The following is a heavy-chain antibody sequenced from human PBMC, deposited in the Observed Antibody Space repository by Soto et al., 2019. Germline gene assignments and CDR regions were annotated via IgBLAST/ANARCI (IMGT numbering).Heavy chain of an antibody. J-gene: IGHJ6*02. Sequence: SETLSLTCTGSGGSLSRSSYFWGWIRQPPGKGLEWVGSIYYSGSTYSNPSLKSRVTISVDTSKNQFSLKLSSVTAADTAVYYCAKSEYSSSSWADYYYYYGMDVWGQGTTVTVSS. CDR1: GGSLSRSSYF. CDR2: IYYSGST. D-gene: IGHD6-6*01. V-gene: IGHV4-39*01. CDR3: AKSEYSSSSWADYYYYYGMDV.